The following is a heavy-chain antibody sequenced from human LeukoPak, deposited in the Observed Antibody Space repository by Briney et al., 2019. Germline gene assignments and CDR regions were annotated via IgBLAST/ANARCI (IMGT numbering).Heavy chain of an antibody. CDR2: IQYDGNYE. Sequence: GGSLRLSCAASGFTFSSYGIHWVRQAPGKGLEWMVFIQYDGNYEKYAESVRGRVTISRDNSKNTVYLQMNSLRVDDTAVYYCARGWGSNVYASALDVWSRGTMVTVSS. D-gene: IGHD3-16*01. CDR3: ARGWGSNVYASALDV. J-gene: IGHJ3*01. V-gene: IGHV3-30*02. CDR1: GFTFSSYG.